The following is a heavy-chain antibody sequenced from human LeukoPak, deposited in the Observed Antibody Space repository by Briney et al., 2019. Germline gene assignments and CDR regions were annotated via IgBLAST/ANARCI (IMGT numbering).Heavy chain of an antibody. D-gene: IGHD6-13*01. CDR3: ATSPTPVYSSSLYDY. Sequence: SETLSLTCTLSGGSISSYYWSWIRQPAGKGLEWIGRIYTSGSTNYNPSLKSRVTMSVDTSKNQFSLKLSSVTAADTAVYYCATSPTPVYSSSLYDYWGQGTLVTVSS. V-gene: IGHV4-4*07. CDR1: GGSISSYY. J-gene: IGHJ4*02. CDR2: IYTSGST.